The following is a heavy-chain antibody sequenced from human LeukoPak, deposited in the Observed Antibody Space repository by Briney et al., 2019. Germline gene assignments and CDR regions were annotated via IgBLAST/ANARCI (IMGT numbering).Heavy chain of an antibody. V-gene: IGHV1-69*13. CDR1: GYTFTSYG. Sequence: SVKVSCKASGYTFTSYGISWVRQAPGQGLEWMGGIIPIFGTANYAQKFQGRGTITADESTSTAYMELSSLRSEDTAVYYCARGPQGYYGSADWGQGTLVTVSS. D-gene: IGHD3-10*01. CDR2: IIPIFGTA. CDR3: ARGPQGYYGSAD. J-gene: IGHJ4*02.